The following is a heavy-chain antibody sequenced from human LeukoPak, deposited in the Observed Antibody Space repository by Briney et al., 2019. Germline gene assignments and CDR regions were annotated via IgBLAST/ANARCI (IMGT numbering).Heavy chain of an antibody. J-gene: IGHJ4*02. CDR3: AREISGQFDY. Sequence: GGSLRLSCAASGFTFSTYWMGWVRQAPGKGLEGGANIKQDGSEKYSADSVKGRFTISRDNAKNSLYLQMNSLRAEDIAVYYCAREISGQFDYWGQGTLVTVSS. D-gene: IGHD6-19*01. V-gene: IGHV3-7*04. CDR1: GFTFSTYW. CDR2: IKQDGSEK.